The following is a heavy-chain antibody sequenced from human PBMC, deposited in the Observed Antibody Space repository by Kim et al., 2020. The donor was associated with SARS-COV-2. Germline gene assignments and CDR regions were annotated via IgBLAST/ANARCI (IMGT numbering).Heavy chain of an antibody. Sequence: LKSRSTISVDTSKNQCSLKLSSVTAADTAVYYCARGKLLWFGEPYEDAFDIWGQGTMVTVSS. J-gene: IGHJ3*02. V-gene: IGHV4-30-2*04. CDR3: ARGKLLWFGEPYEDAFDI. D-gene: IGHD3-10*01.